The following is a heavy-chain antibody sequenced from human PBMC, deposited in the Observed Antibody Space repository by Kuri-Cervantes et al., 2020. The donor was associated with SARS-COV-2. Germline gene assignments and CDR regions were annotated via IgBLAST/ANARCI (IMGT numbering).Heavy chain of an antibody. V-gene: IGHV3-21*01. CDR2: ISSISSYI. D-gene: IGHD4-17*01. CDR1: GFTFSSYS. J-gene: IGHJ4*02. CDR3: ARSPGDGYYDPFDY. Sequence: GESLMISCAASGFTFSSYSMNWVRQAPGQGLEWVSSISSISSYIYYADSVKGRFTISRDNAKNSLYLQMNSMRAEDTVGYYCARSPGDGYYDPFDYWGQGTLVTVSS.